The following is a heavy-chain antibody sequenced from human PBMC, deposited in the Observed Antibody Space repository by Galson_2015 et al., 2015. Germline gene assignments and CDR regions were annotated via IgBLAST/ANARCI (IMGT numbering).Heavy chain of an antibody. J-gene: IGHJ3*02. Sequence: QSGAEVKKPGESLKISCKASGYTFTSYYMHWVRQAPGQGLEWMGIINPSGGSTSYAQKFQGRVTMTRDTSTSTVYMELSSLRSEDTAVYYCAAEVGAMHPARVDAFDIWGQGTMVTVSS. D-gene: IGHD1-26*01. CDR2: INPSGGST. CDR1: GYTFTSYY. V-gene: IGHV1-46*01. CDR3: AAEVGAMHPARVDAFDI.